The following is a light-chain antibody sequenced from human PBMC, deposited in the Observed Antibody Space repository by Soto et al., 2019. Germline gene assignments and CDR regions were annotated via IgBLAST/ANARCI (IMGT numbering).Light chain of an antibody. J-gene: IGLJ1*01. CDR3: SSYIPNNSTYV. Sequence: QSVLPQPASVSGSPGESITISCPGTSSDVGGYNYVSWYQHHPGKAPKRMIHDVSNRPSGVSNRFSGSKSGNTASLTISGLQAEDEADYYCSSYIPNNSTYVFGTGTKVTVL. CDR2: DVS. CDR1: SSDVGGYNY. V-gene: IGLV2-14*03.